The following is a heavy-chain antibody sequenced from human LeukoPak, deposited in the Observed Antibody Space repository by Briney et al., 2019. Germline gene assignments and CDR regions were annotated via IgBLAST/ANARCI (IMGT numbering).Heavy chain of an antibody. V-gene: IGHV3-30-3*01. CDR3: ARVEGGSFDY. CDR1: GFTFSSYA. CDR2: ISYDGSNK. Sequence: GGSLRLSCAASGFTFSSYAMHWVRQAPGKGLEWVAVISYDGSNKYYADSVKGRFTISRDNSKNTLYPQMNSLRAEDTAVYYCARVEGGSFDYWGQGTLVTVSS. D-gene: IGHD3-10*01. J-gene: IGHJ4*02.